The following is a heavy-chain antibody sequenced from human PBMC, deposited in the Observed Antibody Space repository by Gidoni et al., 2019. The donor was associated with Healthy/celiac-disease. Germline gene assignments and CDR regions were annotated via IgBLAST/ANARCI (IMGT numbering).Heavy chain of an antibody. CDR3: ARGDSGSYYDWFDP. V-gene: IGHV3-33*01. CDR1: GFTFSSYG. J-gene: IGHJ5*02. Sequence: QVQLVESGGGVVQPGRSLRLPCAASGFTFSSYGRHWVRQAPGKGLEWVAVIWYDGSNKYYADSVKGRFTISRDNSKNTLYLQMNSLRAEDTAVYYCARGDSGSYYDWFDPWGQGTLVTVSS. D-gene: IGHD1-26*01. CDR2: IWYDGSNK.